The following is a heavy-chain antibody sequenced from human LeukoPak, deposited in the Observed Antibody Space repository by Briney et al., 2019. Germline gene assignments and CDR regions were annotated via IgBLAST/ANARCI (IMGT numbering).Heavy chain of an antibody. J-gene: IGHJ4*02. CDR3: AKSLRYFDWLFDY. Sequence: PGMSLRLSCAASGFTFSTSAMHWVRQAPGKGLEWVAVISYDGSNKYYVDSVKGRFSISRDNSKNTLYLQMNSLRAEDTAVYYCAKSLRYFDWLFDYWGQGTLVTVSS. V-gene: IGHV3-30*04. CDR1: GFTFSTSA. D-gene: IGHD3-9*01. CDR2: ISYDGSNK.